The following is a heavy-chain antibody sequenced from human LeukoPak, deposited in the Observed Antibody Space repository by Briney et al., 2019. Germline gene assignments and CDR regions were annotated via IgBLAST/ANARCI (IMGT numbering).Heavy chain of an antibody. J-gene: IGHJ3*02. CDR1: GGSISSSSYY. CDR2: IYYSGST. CDR3: ARERSGSSPHAFDI. Sequence: PSETLSLTCTVSGGSISSSSYYWGWIRQPPGKGLEWIGSIYYSGSTYYNPSLKSRVTISADTSKNQFSLKLSSVTAADTAVYYCARERSGSSPHAFDIWGQGTMVTVSS. D-gene: IGHD1-26*01. V-gene: IGHV4-39*02.